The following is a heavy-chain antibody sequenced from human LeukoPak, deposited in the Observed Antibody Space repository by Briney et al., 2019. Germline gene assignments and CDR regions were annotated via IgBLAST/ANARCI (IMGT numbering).Heavy chain of an antibody. J-gene: IGHJ4*02. V-gene: IGHV1-2*02. CDR3: ARDPEAGTIE. CDR1: GYTFTVYY. CDR2: INPNSGGT. Sequence: ASVNVSCKASGYTFTVYYMHWVRQAPGQGLEWMGWINPNSGGTNYAQKFQGRVTMTRDTSISTAYMELSRLRSDDTAVYYCARDPEAGTIEWGQGTLVTVSS. D-gene: IGHD6-13*01.